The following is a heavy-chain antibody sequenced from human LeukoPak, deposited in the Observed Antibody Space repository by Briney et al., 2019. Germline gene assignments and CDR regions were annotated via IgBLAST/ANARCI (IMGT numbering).Heavy chain of an antibody. Sequence: SETLSLTCAVYGGCFSGYYWSWIRQPPGKGLEWIGEINHSGSTNYNPSLKSRVTISVDTSKNQFSLKLSSVTAADTAVYYCATGRNGVVPAPILGVGPWYNYHYMDVWGKGTTVTVSS. CDR3: ATGRNGVVPAPILGVGPWYNYHYMDV. CDR1: GGCFSGYY. V-gene: IGHV4-34*01. CDR2: INHSGST. D-gene: IGHD2-2*02. J-gene: IGHJ6*03.